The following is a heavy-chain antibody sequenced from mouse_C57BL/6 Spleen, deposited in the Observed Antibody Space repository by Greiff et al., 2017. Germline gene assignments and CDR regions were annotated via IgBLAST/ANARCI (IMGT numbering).Heavy chain of an antibody. Sequence: VQLQQSGPELVKPGASVKLSCKASGYTFTSYDINWVKQRPGQGLEWIGWIYPRDGSTKYNEKFKGQATLTVDTSSSKAYMELNSLTSEDSAVYFCPRPNFYGISSYYLGFWGQGTTLTGSS. CDR2: IYPRDGST. CDR3: PRPNFYGISSYYLGF. D-gene: IGHD1-1*01. V-gene: IGHV1-85*01. J-gene: IGHJ2*01. CDR1: GYTFTSYD.